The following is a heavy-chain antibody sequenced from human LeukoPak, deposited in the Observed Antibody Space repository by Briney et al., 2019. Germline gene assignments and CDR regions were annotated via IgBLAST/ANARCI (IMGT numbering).Heavy chain of an antibody. Sequence: ASVKVSCKASGYSFSNYGIYWVRQAPGQGLEWIGWISGYTADTNYAQKFQGRVTMTTDTSTSTVYMELISLRIDDTAVYFCARMGYSSSSGSYYYYYMDAWAEGTTVTVSS. J-gene: IGHJ6*03. V-gene: IGHV1-18*01. CDR3: ARMGYSSSSGSYYYYYMDA. CDR1: GYSFSNYG. D-gene: IGHD6-6*01. CDR2: ISGYTADT.